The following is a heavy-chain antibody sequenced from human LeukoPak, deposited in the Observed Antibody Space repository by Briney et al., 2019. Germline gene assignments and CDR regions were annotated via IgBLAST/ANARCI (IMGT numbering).Heavy chain of an antibody. D-gene: IGHD5-18*01. Sequence: PSETLSLTCTVSGGTISSSSYYWGWIRQPPGKGLEWIGSIYYSGSTYYNPSLKSRVTISVATSKNQFSLKLSSVTAADTAVYYCAGQRVTRGYSYVGRNFDYWGQGTLVTVSS. V-gene: IGHV4-39*01. J-gene: IGHJ4*02. CDR1: GGTISSSSYY. CDR3: AGQRVTRGYSYVGRNFDY. CDR2: IYYSGST.